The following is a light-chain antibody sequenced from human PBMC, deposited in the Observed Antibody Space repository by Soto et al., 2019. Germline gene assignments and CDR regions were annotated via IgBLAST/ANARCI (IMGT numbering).Light chain of an antibody. Sequence: QSALTQPPSASGTPGQRVTISCSGSSFNIGSNTVNWYQQLPGTAPKLLIYSNNQRPSGVPDRFSGSKSGTSASLAISGLQSEDEADYYCAAWDDSLNGVFGGGTKLTVL. CDR1: SFNIGSNT. V-gene: IGLV1-44*01. J-gene: IGLJ3*02. CDR2: SNN. CDR3: AAWDDSLNGV.